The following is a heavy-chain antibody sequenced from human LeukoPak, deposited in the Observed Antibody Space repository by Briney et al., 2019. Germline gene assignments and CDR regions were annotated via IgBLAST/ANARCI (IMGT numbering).Heavy chain of an antibody. CDR3: AVPVVVTYYYYGMDV. Sequence: GASVKVSCKVSGYTLTELSMHWVRQAPGKGLEWMGGFDPEDGETIYAQKFQGRVTMTRDTSTSTVYMELSSLRSEDTAVYYCAVPVVVTYYYYGMDVWGQGTTVTVSS. D-gene: IGHD2-21*02. CDR2: FDPEDGET. CDR1: GYTLTELS. V-gene: IGHV1-24*01. J-gene: IGHJ6*02.